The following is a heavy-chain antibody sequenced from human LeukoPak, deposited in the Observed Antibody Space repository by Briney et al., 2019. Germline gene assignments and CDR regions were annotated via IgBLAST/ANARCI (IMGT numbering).Heavy chain of an antibody. D-gene: IGHD3-22*01. CDR1: GGSISSSNYY. CDR2: VHYSGST. CDR3: ARLLHDSRGYYYFDY. V-gene: IGHV4-39*01. Sequence: SETLSLTCTVSGGSISSSNYYWGWIRQPPGKGLEWMGSVHYSGSTYNNPSLKSRVTMSVDTSKSQFSLKVSSVTAAGTAVYYCARLLHDSRGYYYFDYWGQGTLVIVSS. J-gene: IGHJ4*02.